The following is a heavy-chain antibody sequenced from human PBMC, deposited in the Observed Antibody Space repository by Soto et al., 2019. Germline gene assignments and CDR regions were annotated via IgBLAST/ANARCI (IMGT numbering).Heavy chain of an antibody. D-gene: IGHD1-7*01. CDR3: ARAPQLELLFYYYYYMDV. CDR2: ISSSGSNI. Sequence: GGSLRLSCAASGFTFSDYYMSWIRQAPGKGLEWVSYISSSGSNIYYADSVKGRFTISRDNAKNSLYLQMNSLRAEDTAVYYCARAPQLELLFYYYYYMDVWGKGTTVTVSS. J-gene: IGHJ6*03. CDR1: GFTFSDYY. V-gene: IGHV3-11*01.